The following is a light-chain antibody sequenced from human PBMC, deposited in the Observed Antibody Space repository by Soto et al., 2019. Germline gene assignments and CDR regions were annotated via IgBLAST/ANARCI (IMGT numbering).Light chain of an antibody. Sequence: EIVLTQSPGTLSLSPGERATLSCRASQSVSSSYLAWYQQKPGQAPRLLIYGASSRATGIPDRFSGSGSGTDFSLTISRLEPEDVSVYYCQQYGASPPLTFGQGTKVEMK. CDR3: QQYGASPPLT. CDR2: GAS. V-gene: IGKV3-20*01. CDR1: QSVSSSY. J-gene: IGKJ1*01.